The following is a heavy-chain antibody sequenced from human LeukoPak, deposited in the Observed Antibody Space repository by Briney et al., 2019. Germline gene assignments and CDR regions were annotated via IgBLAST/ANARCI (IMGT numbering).Heavy chain of an antibody. V-gene: IGHV1-69*13. CDR3: ATEMSSTWYAAFDI. J-gene: IGHJ3*02. CDR2: IIPIFGTV. D-gene: IGHD6-13*01. Sequence: SVKVSCKASGGTFSSYAISWVRQAPGQGLEWMGGIIPIFGTVNYAQKFQARVTITADESTDTVYMELRSLTSEDTAVYYCATEMSSTWYAAFDIWGQGTMVTVSS. CDR1: GGTFSSYA.